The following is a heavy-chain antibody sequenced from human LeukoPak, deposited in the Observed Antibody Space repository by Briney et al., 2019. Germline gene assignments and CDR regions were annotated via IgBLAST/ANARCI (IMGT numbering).Heavy chain of an antibody. CDR3: ARDMYYDFWSGYYKDWFDP. CDR1: GFTFSSYA. V-gene: IGHV3-30-3*01. J-gene: IGHJ5*02. D-gene: IGHD3-3*01. Sequence: GGSLRLSCAASGFTFSSYAMHWVRQAPGKGLEWVAVISYDGSNKYYADSVKGRFTISRDNSKNTLYLQMNSLRAEDTAVYYCARDMYYDFWSGYYKDWFDPWGQGTLVTVSS. CDR2: ISYDGSNK.